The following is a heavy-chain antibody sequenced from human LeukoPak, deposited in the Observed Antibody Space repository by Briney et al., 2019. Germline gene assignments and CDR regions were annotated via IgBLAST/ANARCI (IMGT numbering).Heavy chain of an antibody. CDR3: ASGEWLFFDY. J-gene: IGHJ4*02. CDR2: ISGSGGST. D-gene: IGHD3-3*01. Sequence: GGSLRLSCAASGFTFSSYAMSWVRQAPGKGLEWVSAISGSGGSTCYADSVKGRFTISRDNSKSTLYLQMNSLRAEDTAVYYCASGEWLFFDYWGQGTLVTVSS. V-gene: IGHV3-23*01. CDR1: GFTFSSYA.